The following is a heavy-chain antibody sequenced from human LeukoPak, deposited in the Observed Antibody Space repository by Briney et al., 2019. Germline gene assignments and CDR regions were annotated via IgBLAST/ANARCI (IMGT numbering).Heavy chain of an antibody. V-gene: IGHV1-69*05. D-gene: IGHD2-2*01. CDR3: ARNHYRSSTSCYVGGYYYYYMDV. J-gene: IGHJ6*03. CDR1: GGTFSSYA. CDR2: IIPIFGTA. Sequence: SVKVSCKASGGTFSSYAISWVRQAPGQGLEWMGGIIPIFGTANYAQKFQGRVTITTDESTSTAYMELSSLRSEDTAVYYCARNHYRSSTSCYVGGYYYYYMDVWGKGTTVTVSS.